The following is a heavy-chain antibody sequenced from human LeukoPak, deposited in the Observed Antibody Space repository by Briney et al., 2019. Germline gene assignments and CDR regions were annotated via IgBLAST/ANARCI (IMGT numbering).Heavy chain of an antibody. CDR1: RFTFSSYA. V-gene: IGHV3-23*01. D-gene: IGHD2-2*01. J-gene: IGHJ4*02. Sequence: GGSLRLSCATSRFTFSSYAMNWVRQAPGKGLEWVSGLHADSGMTYYADSVKGRFTISRDNSKNTLYFQMNSLRAEDTAVYYCVKDFLHGPHIEPVGSVGPFDYWGQGTLVTVSS. CDR3: VKDFLHGPHIEPVGSVGPFDY. CDR2: LHADSGMT.